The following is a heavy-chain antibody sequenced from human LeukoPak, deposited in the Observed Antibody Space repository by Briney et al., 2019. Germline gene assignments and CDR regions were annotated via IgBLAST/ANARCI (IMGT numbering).Heavy chain of an antibody. CDR2: IASDGSST. CDR1: GFTFSSYW. J-gene: IGHJ4*02. V-gene: IGHV3-74*01. Sequence: GGSLRLTCAASGFTFSSYWMNWVRQAPGKGLVWVSRIASDGSSTTYADSVKGRFSISRDNAKNTLYLQMNSLRVEDTAVYYCARGRPHGNDYWGQGTLVTVSS. D-gene: IGHD4-23*01. CDR3: ARGRPHGNDY.